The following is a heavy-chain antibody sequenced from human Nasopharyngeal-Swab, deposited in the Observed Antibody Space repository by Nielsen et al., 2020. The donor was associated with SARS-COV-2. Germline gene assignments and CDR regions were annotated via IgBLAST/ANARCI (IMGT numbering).Heavy chain of an antibody. Sequence: LRLSCAVSGGSISSGGYSWSWIRQPPGKGLEWIGYIYHSGSTYYNPSLKSRVTISVDRSKNQFSLKLSSVTAADTAVYYCARGGMIVVVRFDYWGQGTLVTVSS. J-gene: IGHJ4*02. CDR2: IYHSGST. D-gene: IGHD3-22*01. V-gene: IGHV4-30-2*01. CDR3: ARGGMIVVVRFDY. CDR1: GGSISSGGYS.